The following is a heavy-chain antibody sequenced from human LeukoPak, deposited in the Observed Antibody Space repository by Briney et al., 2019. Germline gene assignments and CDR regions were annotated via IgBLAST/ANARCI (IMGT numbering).Heavy chain of an antibody. CDR3: ARDRGGYGDYVYWYFDL. D-gene: IGHD4-17*01. J-gene: IGHJ2*01. Sequence: PSETLSLTCTVSGGSISSYYWSWIRQPAGKGLEWNGYIYYSGSTNYNPSLKSRVTISVDTSKNQFSLKLSSVTAADTAVYYCARDRGGYGDYVYWYFDLWGRGTLVTVSS. CDR1: GGSISSYY. V-gene: IGHV4-59*01. CDR2: IYYSGST.